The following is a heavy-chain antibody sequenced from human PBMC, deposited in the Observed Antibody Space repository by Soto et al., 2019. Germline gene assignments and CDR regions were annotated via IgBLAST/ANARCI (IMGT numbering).Heavy chain of an antibody. CDR1: GFSLSTSGMC. V-gene: IGHV2-70*01. Sequence: SGPTLVNPTQTLTLTCTFSGFSLSTSGMCVSWIRQPPGKALEWLALIDWDDDKYYSTSLKTRLTISKDTSKNQVVLTMTNMYPVDTATYYCARSYSWTYLPRGVFDYWGQGTLVTVSS. CDR3: ARSYSWTYLPRGVFDY. D-gene: IGHD1-26*01. J-gene: IGHJ4*02. CDR2: IDWDDDK.